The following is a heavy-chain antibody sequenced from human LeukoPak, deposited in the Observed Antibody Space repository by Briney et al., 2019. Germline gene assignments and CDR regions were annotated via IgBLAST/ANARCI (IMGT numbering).Heavy chain of an antibody. V-gene: IGHV5-51*01. CDR3: ARRAESSGSPAEYFQY. J-gene: IGHJ1*01. CDR1: GYSFTSYL. Sequence: GESLKISCKGSGYSFTSYLIAWLRPMPRKGLEWMGIISPGDSDTRYRPSFQGLVTISADKSINTAYLQWSSLKASDTAVYFCARRAESSGSPAEYFQYWGQGTLVTVSS. D-gene: IGHD3-22*01. CDR2: ISPGDSDT.